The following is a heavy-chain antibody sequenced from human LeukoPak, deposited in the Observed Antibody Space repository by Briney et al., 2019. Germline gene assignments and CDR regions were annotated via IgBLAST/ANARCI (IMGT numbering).Heavy chain of an antibody. J-gene: IGHJ4*02. CDR1: GGSISSYY. D-gene: IGHD2-2*01. Sequence: SETLSLTCTVSGGSISSYYWSWIRQPPGKGLECIGYIYYTGSTNYNPSLKSRVTISVDTSENQFSLKLSSVTAADTAVYYCARGIGYCGNTNCYQPFDYWGQGLLVTVSS. CDR3: ARGIGYCGNTNCYQPFDY. V-gene: IGHV4-59*01. CDR2: IYYTGST.